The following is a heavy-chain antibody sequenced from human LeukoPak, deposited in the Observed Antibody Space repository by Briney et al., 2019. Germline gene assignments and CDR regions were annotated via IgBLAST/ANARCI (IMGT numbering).Heavy chain of an antibody. V-gene: IGHV4-59*08. Sequence: PSETLSLTCTVSGDSITNYYWSWIRQPPGKGLQWIGYMYYSGPNNYSPSLKSRVTISVDTSKNQFSLKVKSVTAADTAVYFCARHVDPYYYGMDVWGQGTTVTVSS. CDR2: MYYSGPN. D-gene: IGHD2-15*01. CDR3: ARHVDPYYYGMDV. CDR1: GDSITNYY. J-gene: IGHJ6*02.